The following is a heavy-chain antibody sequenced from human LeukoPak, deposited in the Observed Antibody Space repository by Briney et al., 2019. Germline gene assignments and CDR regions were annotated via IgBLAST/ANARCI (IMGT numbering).Heavy chain of an antibody. Sequence: ASVKVSCKASGGTFSSYAISWVRQAPGQGLEWMGWINPNSGGTNYAQKFQGRVTMTRDTSISTAYMELSSLRSEDTAVYYCARGDLGDSSGYSYWGQGTLVTVSS. CDR1: GGTFSSYA. J-gene: IGHJ4*02. CDR3: ARGDLGDSSGYSY. V-gene: IGHV1-2*02. D-gene: IGHD3-22*01. CDR2: INPNSGGT.